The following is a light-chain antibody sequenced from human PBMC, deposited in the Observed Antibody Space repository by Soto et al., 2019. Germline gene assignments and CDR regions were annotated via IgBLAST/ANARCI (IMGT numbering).Light chain of an antibody. V-gene: IGLV3-21*04. CDR3: QVWDIMTDNYV. CDR2: YDS. Sequence: YELTQPPSVSVAPEKTATITCGGNNIGDKRVHWYRQKPGQAPVLLISYDSDRPSGIPERFSGSNSGNTATLTISRVEAGDEADYYCQVWDIMTDNYVFGGGTKVTVL. CDR1: NIGDKR. J-gene: IGLJ1*01.